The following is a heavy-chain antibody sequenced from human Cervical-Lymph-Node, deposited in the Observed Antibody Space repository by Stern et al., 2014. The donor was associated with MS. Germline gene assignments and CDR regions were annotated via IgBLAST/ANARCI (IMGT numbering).Heavy chain of an antibody. CDR2: ISHDGNNK. CDR1: GFSFNRYG. D-gene: IGHD1-26*01. V-gene: IGHV3-30*18. J-gene: IGHJ4*02. CDR3: AKDRWEWELPYYLDY. Sequence: VQLVESGGGVVQPGWSLRLSCAASGFSFNRYGLPWVRQAPGQGLEWVAVISHDGNNKYYADSVKGRFTISRDNSKNTLYLQMNSLRAEDTAVYFCAKDRWEWELPYYLDYWGQGTLVTVSS.